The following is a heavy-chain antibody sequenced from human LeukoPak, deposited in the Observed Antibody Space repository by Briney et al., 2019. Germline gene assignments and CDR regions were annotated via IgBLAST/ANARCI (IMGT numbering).Heavy chain of an antibody. CDR3: ARDPPPEIGIRPWGFDY. D-gene: IGHD7-27*01. Sequence: ASVKVSCKASGYTFTNYGISWVRQAPGQGLEWMGWISGYNDDTRHAQKVQGRVTMTTDTSASTAYMELRSLRSDDTAVYYCARDPPPEIGIRPWGFDYWGQGTLVTVSS. CDR2: ISGYNDDT. CDR1: GYTFTNYG. J-gene: IGHJ4*02. V-gene: IGHV1-18*01.